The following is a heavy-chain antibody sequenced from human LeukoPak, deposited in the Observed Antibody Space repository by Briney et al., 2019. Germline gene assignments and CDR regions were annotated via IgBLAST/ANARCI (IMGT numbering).Heavy chain of an antibody. V-gene: IGHV4-34*01. CDR2: INHSGST. CDR1: GGSFSGYH. J-gene: IGHJ3*02. D-gene: IGHD3-9*01. Sequence: PSETLSLTCAVYGGSFSGYHWSWIRQPPGKGLEWIGEINHSGSTNYNPSLKSRVTISVDTSKNQISLKLSSVTAADTAVYYCARLDVLTGYYSSDAFDIWGQGTMVTVSS. CDR3: ARLDVLTGYYSSDAFDI.